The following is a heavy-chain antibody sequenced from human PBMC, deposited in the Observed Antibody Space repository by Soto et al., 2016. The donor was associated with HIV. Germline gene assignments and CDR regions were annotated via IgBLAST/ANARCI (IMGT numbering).Heavy chain of an antibody. CDR3: AREGGVPGAFDF. V-gene: IGHV1-69*13. CDR2: IVVVFGTP. D-gene: IGHD3-16*01. J-gene: IGHJ3*01. CDR1: GYSFTSYG. Sequence: QVQLVQSGDEVKKPGASVKVSCKASGYSFTSYGISWVRQAPGQGLEWMGGIVVVFGTPNYAQKFQGRVTITADESTSTAYMDLNSLTSDDTAVYYCAREGGVPGAFDFWGQGTMVTVSS.